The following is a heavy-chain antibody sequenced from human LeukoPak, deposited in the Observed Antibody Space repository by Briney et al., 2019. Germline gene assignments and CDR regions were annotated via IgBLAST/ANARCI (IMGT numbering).Heavy chain of an antibody. V-gene: IGHV3-30*18. CDR3: AKDGDSGYDH. J-gene: IGHJ4*02. Sequence: PGRSLRLSCAASGFTFSSYGMHWVRQAPGKGLEWVAVISYDGSNKYYADSVKGRFTISRDNSKNTLYLQMNSLRAEDTAVYYCAKDGDSGYDHWGQGTLVTVSS. CDR1: GFTFSSYG. CDR2: ISYDGSNK. D-gene: IGHD5-12*01.